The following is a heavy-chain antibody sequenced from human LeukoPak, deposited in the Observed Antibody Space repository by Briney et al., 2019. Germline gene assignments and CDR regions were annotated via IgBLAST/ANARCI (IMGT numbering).Heavy chain of an antibody. D-gene: IGHD6-6*01. Sequence: ASVKVSCKASGYTFSTYGITWVRQAPGQGLEWMGWINPNSGGTNYAQKFQGRVTMTRDTSISTAYMELSRLRSDDTAVYYCARGSSSPDYWGQGTLVTVSS. V-gene: IGHV1-2*02. CDR2: INPNSGGT. CDR3: ARGSSSPDY. CDR1: GYTFSTYG. J-gene: IGHJ4*02.